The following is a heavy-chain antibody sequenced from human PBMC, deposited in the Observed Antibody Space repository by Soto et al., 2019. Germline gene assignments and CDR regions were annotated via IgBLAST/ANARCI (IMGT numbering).Heavy chain of an antibody. CDR2: VSFDGSNK. Sequence: QVQLVESGGGVVQPGRSLRLSCAACGFTFSTHAMHWVRQAPGKGLECVAIVSFDGSNKYYADSVKGRFTISRDNSKNTLYLQMSGLTPEDTAFYYCARDQTGITTAGGGRIDHWGQGTLVTVSS. V-gene: IGHV3-30-3*01. J-gene: IGHJ4*02. D-gene: IGHD6-13*01. CDR3: ARDQTGITTAGGGRIDH. CDR1: GFTFSTHA.